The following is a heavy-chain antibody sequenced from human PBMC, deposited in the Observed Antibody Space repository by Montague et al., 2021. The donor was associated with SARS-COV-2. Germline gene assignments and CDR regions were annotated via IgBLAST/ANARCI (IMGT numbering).Heavy chain of an antibody. J-gene: IGHJ5*01. CDR3: ARAYCGGDCNYLYIWFDS. CDR2: IYHGGFT. CDR1: GYSISSSYF. D-gene: IGHD2-21*01. V-gene: IGHV4-38-2*02. Sequence: SETLSLTCSVSGYSISSSYFWGWIRQHPGKGLEWIGAIYHGGFTHYDPSLKSRLIISLDTSKNQFSLRLSSVTAADTAIYYCARAYCGGDCNYLYIWFDSWGQGALVTVSS.